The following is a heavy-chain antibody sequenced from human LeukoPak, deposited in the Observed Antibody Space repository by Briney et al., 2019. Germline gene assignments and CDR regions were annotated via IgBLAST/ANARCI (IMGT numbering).Heavy chain of an antibody. V-gene: IGHV3-23*01. CDR2: ISGSGGGT. Sequence: GGSLRLSCAASGFSFSSYWMSWVRQAPGEGLEWVSAISGSGGGTYYADSVKGRFTISRDNSKNTLYLQTNSLRAEDTAVYYCARRGAAGTYYFDYWGQGTLVTVSS. D-gene: IGHD6-13*01. CDR3: ARRGAAGTYYFDY. CDR1: GFSFSSYW. J-gene: IGHJ4*02.